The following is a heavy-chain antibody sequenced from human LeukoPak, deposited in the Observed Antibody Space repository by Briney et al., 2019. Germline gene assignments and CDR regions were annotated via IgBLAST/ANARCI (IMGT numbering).Heavy chain of an antibody. CDR2: ICSSSSNI. J-gene: IGHJ4*02. CDR3: ARVFIGDYGDYQFDY. V-gene: IGHV3-48*01. CDR1: VLILSSYA. D-gene: IGHD4-17*01. Sequence: RGTLRLSRAASVLILSSYATRCVRQTPRKGLERVSYICSSSSNIYYADSVKGRFTISRDNDKNSLYLQMNSLRAEDTAVYYCARVFIGDYGDYQFDYWGQGTLVTVSS.